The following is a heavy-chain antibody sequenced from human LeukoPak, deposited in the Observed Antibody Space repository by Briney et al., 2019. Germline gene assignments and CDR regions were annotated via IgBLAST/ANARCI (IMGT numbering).Heavy chain of an antibody. J-gene: IGHJ4*02. CDR1: GFTFDDYA. CDR3: AKADYDILTGPLHLFDY. Sequence: PGGSLRLSCAASGFTFDDYAMHWVRHAPGKGLEWVSGISWNSGSIGYADSVKGRFTISRDNAKNSLYLQMNSLRAEDTALYYCAKADYDILTGPLHLFDYWGQGTLVTASS. D-gene: IGHD3-9*01. CDR2: ISWNSGSI. V-gene: IGHV3-9*01.